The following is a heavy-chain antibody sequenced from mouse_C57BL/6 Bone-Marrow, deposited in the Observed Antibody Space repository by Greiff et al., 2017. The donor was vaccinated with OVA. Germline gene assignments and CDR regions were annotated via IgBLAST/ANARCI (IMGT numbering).Heavy chain of an antibody. Sequence: QVQLQQSGAELARPGASVKMSCKASGYTFTSYTMHWVKQRPGQGLEWIGYINPSSGYTKYNQKFKDKATLTADKSSSTAYMQRSSLTSEDSAVYYCGGDPWFAYWGQGTLVTVSA. CDR2: INPSSGYT. CDR3: GGDPWFAY. CDR1: GYTFTSYT. V-gene: IGHV1-4*01. D-gene: IGHD3-3*01. J-gene: IGHJ3*01.